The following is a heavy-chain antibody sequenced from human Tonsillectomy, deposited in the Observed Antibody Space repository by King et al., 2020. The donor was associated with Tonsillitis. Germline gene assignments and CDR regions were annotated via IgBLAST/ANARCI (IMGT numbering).Heavy chain of an antibody. D-gene: IGHD3-22*01. Sequence: VQLVESGAEVKKPGASVKVSCKASGYTFTGYYMHWVRQAPGQGLEWMGWINPNSGGTNFPQKFQGRVTMTRDTSISTAYMELSRLRSVDTAVYYCAGGNVHFYDSSAYYYWGQGTLVTVSS. CDR2: INPNSGGT. CDR1: GYTFTGYY. J-gene: IGHJ4*02. CDR3: AGGNVHFYDSSAYYY. V-gene: IGHV1-2*02.